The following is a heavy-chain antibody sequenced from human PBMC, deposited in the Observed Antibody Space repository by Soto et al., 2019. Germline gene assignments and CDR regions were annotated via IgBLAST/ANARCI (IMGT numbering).Heavy chain of an antibody. D-gene: IGHD1-1*01. J-gene: IGHJ4*02. CDR2: INESGST. Sequence: QVQLQQWGAGLVKPSETLSLSCAVYGQSFSGHSWAWIRQPPGKGLEWIGEINESGSTYYNPSLKSRVTISTDPSKNQFSLKLSSVSAADTAAYFCARGSGIVALPGELEDVNYDYWGQGTLVSVSS. V-gene: IGHV4-34*01. CDR3: ARGSGIVALPGELEDVNYDY. CDR1: GQSFSGHS.